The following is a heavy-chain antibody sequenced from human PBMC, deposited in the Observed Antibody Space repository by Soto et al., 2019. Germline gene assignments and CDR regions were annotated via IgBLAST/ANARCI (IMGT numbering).Heavy chain of an antibody. Sequence: SETLSLTCAFYVGSFIGYYWSWIRQPPGKGLEWIGEINHSGSTNYNPSLKSRVTISVDTSKNQFSLKLSSVTAADTAVYYCARGMAGTGWEFDYWGQGTLVTVSS. CDR3: ARGMAGTGWEFDY. J-gene: IGHJ4*02. D-gene: IGHD6-19*01. CDR1: VGSFIGYY. V-gene: IGHV4-34*01. CDR2: INHSGST.